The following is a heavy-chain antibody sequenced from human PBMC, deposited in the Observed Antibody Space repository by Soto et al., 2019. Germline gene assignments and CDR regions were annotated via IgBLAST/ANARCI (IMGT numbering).Heavy chain of an antibody. J-gene: IGHJ5*01. CDR3: AKDHAREQFVRGENWFDS. CDR1: GFTFTNYA. Sequence: GGSLRLSCTASGFTFTNYAMSWARQAPGKGLEWVSTISGSGVRTYYADSVKGRFTISRDNSKNTLDLQMNSLRAEDTAIYYCAKDHAREQFVRGENWFDSWGQGTLVTVSS. D-gene: IGHD6-6*01. V-gene: IGHV3-23*01. CDR2: ISGSGVRT.